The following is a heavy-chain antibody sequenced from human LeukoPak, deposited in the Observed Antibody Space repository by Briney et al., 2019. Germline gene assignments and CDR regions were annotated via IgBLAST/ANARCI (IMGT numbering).Heavy chain of an antibody. J-gene: IGHJ5*02. CDR3: VKDDSYYYDSTTYVA. D-gene: IGHD3-22*01. CDR1: GFTSSSYI. Sequence: GESLRLSCSASGFTSSSYIMHWVRQAPGKGLEYVSAISSNGGSTYYADSVKGRFTISRDNSKNTLYLQMSSLRGEDTAVYYCVKDDSYYYDSTTYVAWGQGTLVTVSS. CDR2: ISSNGGST. V-gene: IGHV3-64D*06.